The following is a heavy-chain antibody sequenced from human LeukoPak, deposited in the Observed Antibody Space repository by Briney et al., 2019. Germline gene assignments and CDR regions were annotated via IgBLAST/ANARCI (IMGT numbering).Heavy chain of an antibody. D-gene: IGHD5-18*01. Sequence: GASVKVSCKASGYTFTGYYMHWVRQAPGQGLEWMGLINPSGGRTNYAQKFQRRVTMTRDMSTSTVYMELSSLRSEDTAVYYCARALPHRRLMDTTMNQHWFDPWGQGTLVTVSS. CDR3: ARALPHRRLMDTTMNQHWFDP. V-gene: IGHV1-46*01. CDR2: INPSGGRT. CDR1: GYTFTGYY. J-gene: IGHJ5*02.